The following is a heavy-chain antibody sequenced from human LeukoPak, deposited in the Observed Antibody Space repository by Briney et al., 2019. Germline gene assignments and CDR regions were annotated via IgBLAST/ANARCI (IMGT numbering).Heavy chain of an antibody. CDR2: INHSGST. V-gene: IGHV4-34*01. Sequence: PSETLSLTCAVYGGSFSGYYWSWIRQPPGKGLEWIGEINHSGSTNYNPSLKSRVTISVDTSKNQFSLKLSSVTAADTAVYYCARGVYSSYIVGYYYYGMDVWGQGTTVTVSS. J-gene: IGHJ6*02. CDR1: GGSFSGYY. CDR3: ARGVYSSYIVGYYYYGMDV. D-gene: IGHD2-2*02.